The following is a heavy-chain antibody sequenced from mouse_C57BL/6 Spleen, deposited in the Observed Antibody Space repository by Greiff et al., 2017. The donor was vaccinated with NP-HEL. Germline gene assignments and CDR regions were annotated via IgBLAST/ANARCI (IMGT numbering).Heavy chain of an antibody. J-gene: IGHJ2*01. V-gene: IGHV1-81*01. D-gene: IGHD2-5*01. CDR1: GYTFTSYG. CDR2: IYPRSGNT. Sequence: QVQLKESGAELARPGASVKLSCKASGYTFTSYGISWVKQRTGQGLEWIGEIYPRSGNTYYNEKFKGKATLTADKSSSTAYMELRSLTSEDSAVYFCARSDSNYVYYFDYWGQGTTLTVSS. CDR3: ARSDSNYVYYFDY.